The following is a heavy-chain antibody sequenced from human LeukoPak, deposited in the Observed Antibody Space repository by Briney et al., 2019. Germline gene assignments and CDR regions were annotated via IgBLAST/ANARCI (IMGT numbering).Heavy chain of an antibody. V-gene: IGHV1-18*04. D-gene: IGHD3-22*01. CDR1: GYTFTSYG. Sequence: ASAKVSCKASGYTFTSYGINWVRQAPRQGLEGIGWISDYNGNTNYAQKLQGRVTMTTDTSTSTAYMELRSLRSDDAAVYYCARDYDSSGYDIFDYWGQGTLVTVSS. CDR2: ISDYNGNT. CDR3: ARDYDSSGYDIFDY. J-gene: IGHJ4*02.